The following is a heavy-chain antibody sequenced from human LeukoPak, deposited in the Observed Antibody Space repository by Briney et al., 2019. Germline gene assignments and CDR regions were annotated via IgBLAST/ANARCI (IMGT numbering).Heavy chain of an antibody. Sequence: GGSLRLSCAASGFTFSTYGIHWVRQAPGKGLEWVSYISSSSSTIYYADSVKGRSTISRDNSKNTVFLQMNSLSAEDTAVYYCAREVSGSSYFDYWGQGTQVTVSS. CDR2: ISSSSSTI. D-gene: IGHD1-26*01. V-gene: IGHV3-48*01. J-gene: IGHJ4*02. CDR1: GFTFSTYG. CDR3: AREVSGSSYFDY.